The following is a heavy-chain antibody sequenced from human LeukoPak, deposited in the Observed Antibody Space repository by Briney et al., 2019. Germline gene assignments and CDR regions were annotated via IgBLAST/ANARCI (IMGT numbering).Heavy chain of an antibody. CDR2: IYYSGST. V-gene: IGHV4-38-2*02. CDR3: ASPSD. J-gene: IGHJ3*01. CDR1: GYSISSGYY. Sequence: PSETLSLTCTVSGYSISSGYYWGWIRQPPGKGLEWIGSIYYSGSTYYNPSLKSRVTISVDTSKNQFSLKLSSVTAADTAVYYCASPSDWGQGTMVTVSS.